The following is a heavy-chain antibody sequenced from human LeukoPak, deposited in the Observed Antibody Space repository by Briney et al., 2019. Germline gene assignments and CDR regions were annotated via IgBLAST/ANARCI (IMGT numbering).Heavy chain of an antibody. CDR3: AGSNNWQLDY. Sequence: ASVKVSCKTSGDGFTGYYIHWVRQAPGQGLEWMGRINPNTGGTNYARKFQGRVSMTRDTSISSAYMELSRLISDDTAVYYCAGSNNWQLDYWGQGTLVTVSS. CDR2: INPNTGGT. D-gene: IGHD1-1*01. J-gene: IGHJ4*02. V-gene: IGHV1-2*06. CDR1: GDGFTGYY.